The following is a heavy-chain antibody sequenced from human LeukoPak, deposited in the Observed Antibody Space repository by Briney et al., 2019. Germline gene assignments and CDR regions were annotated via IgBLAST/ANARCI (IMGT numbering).Heavy chain of an antibody. CDR3: ARGSRGGYSSSWYIPIPPADY. D-gene: IGHD6-13*01. CDR2: IDQSEST. Sequence: SETLSLTCAVYGGSFSGYYWSWIRQSPEKGLEWIGEIDQSESTNYNPSLKSRVTISVDTSKNQFSLRLSSVTAADTAVNYCARGSRGGYSSSWYIPIPPADYWGQGTLVTVSS. J-gene: IGHJ4*02. V-gene: IGHV4-34*01. CDR1: GGSFSGYY.